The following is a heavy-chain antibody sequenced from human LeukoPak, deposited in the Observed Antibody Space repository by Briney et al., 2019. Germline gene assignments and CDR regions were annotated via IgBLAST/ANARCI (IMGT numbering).Heavy chain of an antibody. V-gene: IGHV3-33*01. D-gene: IGHD2-2*02. CDR1: GFTFSSYG. CDR2: IWYDGNTK. Sequence: GGSLRLSCEASGFTFSSYGMHWVRQAPGKGLEWVATIWYDGNTKYYADSVKGRFTISRDNSKNTLYLQMDSLRAEDTAVYFCARDSGLVPYRLDYWDQGTLVTVSS. CDR3: ARDSGLVPYRLDY. J-gene: IGHJ4*02.